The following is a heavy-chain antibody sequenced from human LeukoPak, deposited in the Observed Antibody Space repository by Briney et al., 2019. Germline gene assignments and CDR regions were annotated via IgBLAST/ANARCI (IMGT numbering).Heavy chain of an antibody. Sequence: SETLSLTCTVSGGSISSGDYYWSWIRQPPGKGLEWIGYIYYSGSTYYNPSLKSRVTISVDTSKNQFSLKLRSVTAADTAVYYCARGRYCSSTSCYRFYYYMDVWGKGTTVTVSS. V-gene: IGHV4-30-4*08. J-gene: IGHJ6*03. CDR3: ARGRYCSSTSCYRFYYYMDV. CDR2: IYYSGST. CDR1: GGSISSGDYY. D-gene: IGHD2-2*02.